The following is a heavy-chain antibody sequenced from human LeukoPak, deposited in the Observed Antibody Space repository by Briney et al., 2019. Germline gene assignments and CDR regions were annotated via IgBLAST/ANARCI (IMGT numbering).Heavy chain of an antibody. Sequence: SGTLSVSCAVSGGSISSSNWWSWVRQPPGKGLEWIGEIYHSGSTNYNPSLKSRVTMSIDTSKNQVSLSLSSVTAADTAFYCATVATSFSARFEQWGQGTLVAVSS. CDR3: TVATSFSARFEQ. V-gene: IGHV4-4*02. CDR2: IYHSGST. CDR1: GGSISSSNW. J-gene: IGHJ1*01. D-gene: IGHD2/OR15-2a*01.